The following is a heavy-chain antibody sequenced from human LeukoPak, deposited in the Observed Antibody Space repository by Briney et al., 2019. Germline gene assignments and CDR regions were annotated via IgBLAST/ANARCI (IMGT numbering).Heavy chain of an antibody. CDR3: ARDPPYAY. CDR2: ISSSSSYI. CDR1: GLTVSTIS. J-gene: IGHJ4*02. Sequence: PGGSLRLSCAVSGLTVSTISMSWVRQAPGQGLEWVSSISSSSSYIYYADSVKGRFTISRDNAKNSLYLQMNSLRAEDTAVYYCARDPPYAYWGQGTLVTVSS. D-gene: IGHD3-16*01. V-gene: IGHV3-21*01.